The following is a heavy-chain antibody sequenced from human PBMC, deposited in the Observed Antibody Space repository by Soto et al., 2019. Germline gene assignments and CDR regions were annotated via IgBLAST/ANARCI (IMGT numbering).Heavy chain of an antibody. J-gene: IGHJ2*01. D-gene: IGHD2-2*01. Sequence: QVQLQESGPGLVKPSETLSLTCTVSGDYISSHYWSWIRQPPGTGLEWIGYVYHSGKTGSNPPLKSRVTTSMDTSKNQISLSLTSVTAADTDVYYCARPRGTTPAVWYFDLWGRGTLVTVSS. CDR2: VYHSGKT. V-gene: IGHV4-59*08. CDR3: ARPRGTTPAVWYFDL. CDR1: GDYISSHY.